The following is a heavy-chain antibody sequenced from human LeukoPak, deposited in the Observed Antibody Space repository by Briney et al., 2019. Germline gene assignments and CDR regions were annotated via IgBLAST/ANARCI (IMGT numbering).Heavy chain of an antibody. J-gene: IGHJ5*02. D-gene: IGHD2-2*01. CDR3: ARIVSSSHDP. V-gene: IGHV4-34*01. CDR2: INHSGST. CDR1: GGSFSGYY. Sequence: SETLSLTCAVYGGSFSGYYWSWIRQPPGKGLEWIGEINHSGSTNYNPSLKSRVTISVDTSKNQFSLKLSSVTAADTAVYYCARIVSSSHDPWGQGTLVTVSS.